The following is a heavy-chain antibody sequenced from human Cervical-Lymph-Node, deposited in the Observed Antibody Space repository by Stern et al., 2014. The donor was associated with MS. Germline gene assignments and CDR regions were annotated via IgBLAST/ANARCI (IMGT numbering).Heavy chain of an antibody. V-gene: IGHV3-15*01. CDR3: AIGLGKTDIDH. Sequence: EVQLVESGGDLVKPGGSLRVSCAVSGLSFSDAWMSWVRQAPGKGLEWVGRIKRKIEAEATDYAAPVKGRFTISRDDSKNMVYLQMNSLKVDDTAVYYCAIGLGKTDIDHWGQGTLVTVSS. CDR1: GLSFSDAW. D-gene: IGHD3-3*01. J-gene: IGHJ5*02. CDR2: IKRKIEAEAT.